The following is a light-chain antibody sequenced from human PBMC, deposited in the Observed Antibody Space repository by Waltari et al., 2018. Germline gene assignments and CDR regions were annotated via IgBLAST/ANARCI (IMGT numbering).Light chain of an antibody. CDR1: HRAVGAYTY. J-gene: IGLJ2*01. CDR3: CSYAGRYTSV. V-gene: IGLV2-11*01. Sequence: QSALTQPRPVSGSPGQSGTLSCPGTHRAVGAYTYVSWYQQRPGQAPKLVIYDVDKRPSGVPDRFSGSKAGNTASLTISGLQTDDEADYYCCSYAGRYTSVFGGGTKVTVL. CDR2: DVD.